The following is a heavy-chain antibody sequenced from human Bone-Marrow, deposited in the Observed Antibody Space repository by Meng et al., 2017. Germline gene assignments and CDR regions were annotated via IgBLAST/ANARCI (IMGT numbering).Heavy chain of an antibody. Sequence: GGSLRLPCAASGFTFSSYAMHWVRQAPGKGLEWVAVISYDGSNKYYADSVKGRLTISRDDSKNTLYLQMNSLRAEDTAVYYCARASRYCTGGSCYPSYSMDVWGQGTTVTVSS. J-gene: IGHJ6*02. V-gene: IGHV3-30*01. D-gene: IGHD2-15*01. CDR1: GFTFSSYA. CDR3: ARASRYCTGGSCYPSYSMDV. CDR2: ISYDGSNK.